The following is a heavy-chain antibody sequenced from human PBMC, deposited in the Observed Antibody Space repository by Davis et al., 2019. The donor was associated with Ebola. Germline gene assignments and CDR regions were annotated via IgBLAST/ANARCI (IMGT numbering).Heavy chain of an antibody. Sequence: GESLKISCAASGFTFSSYGMHWVRQAPGKGLEWVAVIWYDGSNKYYADSVKGRFTISRDNSKNTLYLQMNSLRAEDTAVYYCAKDGTYYDYIWGSYRYGYWGQGTLVTVSS. V-gene: IGHV3-33*06. J-gene: IGHJ4*02. CDR2: IWYDGSNK. CDR3: AKDGTYYDYIWGSYRYGY. D-gene: IGHD3-16*02. CDR1: GFTFSSYG.